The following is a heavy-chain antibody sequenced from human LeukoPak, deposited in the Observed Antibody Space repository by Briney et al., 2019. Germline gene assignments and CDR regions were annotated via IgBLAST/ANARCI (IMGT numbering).Heavy chain of an antibody. J-gene: IGHJ4*02. CDR1: GFTFSDYY. Sequence: AGGSLRLSCAASGFTFSDYYMSWIRQAPGKGLECASYISSSGSTIYYADSVKGRFTISRDNAKNSLYLQMNSLRAEDTAVYYCARVTILRGTALGWYFDYWGQGTLVTVSS. CDR3: ARVTILRGTALGWYFDY. D-gene: IGHD3-10*01. V-gene: IGHV3-11*01. CDR2: ISSSGSTI.